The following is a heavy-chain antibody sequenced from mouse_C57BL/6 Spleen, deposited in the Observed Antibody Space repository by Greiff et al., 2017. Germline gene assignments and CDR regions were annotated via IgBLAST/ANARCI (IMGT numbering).Heavy chain of an antibody. D-gene: IGHD1-1*01. Sequence: VQLQQSGAELVKPGASVKISCKASGYAFRSYWMNWVKQRPGKGLEWIGQIYPGDGDTNYNGKFKGKATLTADKSTSTAYIQLSSLTSEDSAVYFCARARDYSYFDYWGQGTTLTVSS. V-gene: IGHV1-80*01. CDR3: ARARDYSYFDY. CDR1: GYAFRSYW. CDR2: IYPGDGDT. J-gene: IGHJ2*01.